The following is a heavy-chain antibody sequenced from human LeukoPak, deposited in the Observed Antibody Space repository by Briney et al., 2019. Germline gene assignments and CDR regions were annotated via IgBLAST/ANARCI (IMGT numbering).Heavy chain of an antibody. CDR2: ISGSGGST. Sequence: GGSLRLSCAASGFTFSSYAMSWVRQAPGKGLEWVSAISGSGGSTYYADSVKGRFTISRDNSKNSLYLQMNSLRAEDTAVYYCARDAGGEDFWSGYYTGYFDYWGQGTLVTVSS. CDR1: GFTFSSYA. D-gene: IGHD3-3*01. V-gene: IGHV3-23*01. J-gene: IGHJ4*02. CDR3: ARDAGGEDFWSGYYTGYFDY.